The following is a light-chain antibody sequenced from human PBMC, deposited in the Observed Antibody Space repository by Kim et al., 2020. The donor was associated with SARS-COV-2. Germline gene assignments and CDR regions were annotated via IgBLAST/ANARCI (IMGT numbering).Light chain of an antibody. CDR3: QKYNSAPTWT. V-gene: IGKV1-27*01. CDR2: AAS. Sequence: SVGDRVTITCRASQGISNYLAWYQQKQGKVPKLLIYAASTLQSGVPSRFSGSGSGTDFTLTISSLQPEDVATYYCQKYNSAPTWTFGQGTKVDIK. J-gene: IGKJ1*01. CDR1: QGISNY.